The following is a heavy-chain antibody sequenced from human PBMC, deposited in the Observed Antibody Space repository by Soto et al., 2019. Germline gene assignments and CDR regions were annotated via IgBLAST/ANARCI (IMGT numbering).Heavy chain of an antibody. Sequence: SETLSLTCTVSGGSISSSSYYWGWIRQPPGKGLEWIGSIYYSGSTYYNPSLKSRVTISVDTSKNQFSLKLSSVTAADTAVYYCARRRGYCSSTSCYAGTNFDYWGQGTLVTVSS. D-gene: IGHD2-2*01. CDR3: ARRRGYCSSTSCYAGTNFDY. CDR1: GGSISSSSYY. V-gene: IGHV4-39*01. CDR2: IYYSGST. J-gene: IGHJ4*02.